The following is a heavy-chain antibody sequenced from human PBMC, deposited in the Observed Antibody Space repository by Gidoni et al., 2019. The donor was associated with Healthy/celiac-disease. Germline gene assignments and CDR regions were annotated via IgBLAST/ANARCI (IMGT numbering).Heavy chain of an antibody. V-gene: IGHV3-23*01. J-gene: IGHJ4*02. CDR1: GFTFSRYA. CDR2: ISGSGGRT. D-gene: IGHD2-2*02. Sequence: EVQLLESGGGLVQPGGSLRLSCAASGFTFSRYALSWVRQAPGKGLEWVSAISGSGGRTYYADSVKGRFTISRDNSKNTLYLQMNSLRAEDTAVYYCAKDGNYCSSTSCYMFYLDYWGQGTLVTVSS. CDR3: AKDGNYCSSTSCYMFYLDY.